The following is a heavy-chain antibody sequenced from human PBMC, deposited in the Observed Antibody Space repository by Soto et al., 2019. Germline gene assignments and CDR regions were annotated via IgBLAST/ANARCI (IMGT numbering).Heavy chain of an antibody. CDR1: GYRLTDYH. V-gene: IGHV1-2*04. Sequence: GXSVKVSCKASGYRLTDYHIHWVRQAPGQGLEWLGRINPKSGGTSTAQKFQGWVTMTTDTSISTASMELTRLTSDDTAIYYCARGDSTDCSNGVCSFFYNHDMDVWGQGTTVTVSS. CDR3: ARGDSTDCSNGVCSFFYNHDMDV. CDR2: INPKSGGT. D-gene: IGHD2-8*01. J-gene: IGHJ6*02.